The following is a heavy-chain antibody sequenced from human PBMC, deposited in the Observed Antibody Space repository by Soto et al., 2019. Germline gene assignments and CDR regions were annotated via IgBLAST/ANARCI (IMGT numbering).Heavy chain of an antibody. CDR3: ARPESIYYYYYFYY. V-gene: IGHV5-51*01. CDR2: IYPGDSDT. D-gene: IGHD3-22*01. CDR1: GYSFTSHW. J-gene: IGHJ4*02. Sequence: EVQLVQSGAEVKESGASLKISCKTSGYSFTSHWIGWVRQRPGKGLEWLAIIYPGDSDTRYSPSFQGQVAISADKSISTVCLKWSSLKASDGGMYYCARPESIYYYYYFYYWGQGTLVTVSS.